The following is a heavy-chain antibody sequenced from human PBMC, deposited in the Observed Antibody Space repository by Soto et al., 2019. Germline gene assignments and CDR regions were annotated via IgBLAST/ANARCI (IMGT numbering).Heavy chain of an antibody. CDR3: VKGNGRIVPRHFDY. J-gene: IGHJ4*02. Sequence: PGGSLRLSCAASGFTFSDYAMSWVRQAPGKGLEWVSGISSGGGSQHNADSVKGRFTISRDKSKSSLYLQMNSLRAEDTAVYYCVKGNGRIVPRHFDYWGQGTLVTVSA. V-gene: IGHV3-23*01. CDR2: ISSGGGSQ. D-gene: IGHD1-1*01. CDR1: GFTFSDYA.